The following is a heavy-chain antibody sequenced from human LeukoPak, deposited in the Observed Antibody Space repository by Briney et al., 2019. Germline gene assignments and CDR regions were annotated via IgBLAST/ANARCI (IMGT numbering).Heavy chain of an antibody. J-gene: IGHJ4*02. CDR1: GGSISSYY. V-gene: IGHV4-4*07. Sequence: PSETLSLTFTVSGGSISSYYWSWIRQPDGKGLEWIGRIYTSGSTNYNPSLKSRVTMSVDTSKNQFSLKLSSVTAADTAVYYCAADHYYDSGLSDYWGQGTLVTVSS. CDR3: AADHYYDSGLSDY. D-gene: IGHD3-22*01. CDR2: IYTSGST.